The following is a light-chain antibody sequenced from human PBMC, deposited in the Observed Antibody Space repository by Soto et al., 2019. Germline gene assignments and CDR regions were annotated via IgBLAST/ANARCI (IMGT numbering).Light chain of an antibody. CDR2: AAS. Sequence: DIQMTQSPSSLSASAGDRVTITCRASQGISHDLAWYQQKPGKVPKLLIYAASTLQSGVPSRFSGSGSGTDFTLTISGLHPEDVATYYCQKYNTAPLTFGQGTRLEIK. CDR3: QKYNTAPLT. V-gene: IGKV1-27*01. CDR1: QGISHD. J-gene: IGKJ5*01.